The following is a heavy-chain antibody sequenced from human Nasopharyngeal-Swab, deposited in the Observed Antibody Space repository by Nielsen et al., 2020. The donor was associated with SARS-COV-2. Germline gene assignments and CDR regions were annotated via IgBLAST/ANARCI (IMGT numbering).Heavy chain of an antibody. V-gene: IGHV1-2*06. J-gene: IGHJ4*02. CDR3: ARSDQQFLFY. Sequence: WVRQAPGQGLEWMGRINPNSGGTNYAQRFQGRATMTRDTSISTAYMELSRLRSDDTAVYYCARSDQQFLFYWGQGTLVTVSS. D-gene: IGHD2-2*01. CDR2: INPNSGGT.